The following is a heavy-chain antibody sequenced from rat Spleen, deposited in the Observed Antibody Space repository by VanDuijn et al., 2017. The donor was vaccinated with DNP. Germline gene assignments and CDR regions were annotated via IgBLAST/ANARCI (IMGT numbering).Heavy chain of an antibody. CDR3: AREGVYVGPFEY. Sequence: QVQLKESGPGLVQPSQTLSLTCTVAGFSLTSYNVHWVRQSPGKGLEWMGVIWNTGGTRYNLALKSRLSISKDTSKSQVFLKMNSLQTEDTATYYCAREGVYVGPFEYWGQGVMVPVSS. CDR2: IWNTGGT. CDR1: GFSLTSYN. V-gene: IGHV2-41*01. D-gene: IGHD1-11*01. J-gene: IGHJ2*01.